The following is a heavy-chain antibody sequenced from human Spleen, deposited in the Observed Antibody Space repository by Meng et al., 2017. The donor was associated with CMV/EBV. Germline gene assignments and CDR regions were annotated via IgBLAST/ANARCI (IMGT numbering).Heavy chain of an antibody. V-gene: IGHV4-30-4*08. CDR3: ARVPFSGYSSSQGRADY. CDR1: GGSISSGDYY. J-gene: IGHJ4*02. D-gene: IGHD6-13*01. Sequence: HVQPQESGPGLVKPSQALALTGTVSGGSISSGDYYWSWIRQPPGRGLEWIGYIYYSGSTYYNPSLKSRVTISVDTSKNQFSLKLSSVTAADTAVYYCARVPFSGYSSSQGRADYWGQGTLVTVSS. CDR2: IYYSGST.